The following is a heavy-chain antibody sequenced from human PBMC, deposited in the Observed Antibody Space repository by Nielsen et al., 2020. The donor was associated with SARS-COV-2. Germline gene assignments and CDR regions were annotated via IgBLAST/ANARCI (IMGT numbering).Heavy chain of an antibody. Sequence: GESLKISCAASGFTFSSYWMHWVRQAPGKGLVWVSRINSDGSSTSYADSVKGRFTISRDNAKNSLYLQMNSLRAEDTAVYYCARDDGSGWDKYYYYGMDVWGQGTTVTVSS. J-gene: IGHJ6*02. CDR2: INSDGSST. CDR3: ARDDGSGWDKYYYYGMDV. D-gene: IGHD6-19*01. V-gene: IGHV3-74*01. CDR1: GFTFSSYW.